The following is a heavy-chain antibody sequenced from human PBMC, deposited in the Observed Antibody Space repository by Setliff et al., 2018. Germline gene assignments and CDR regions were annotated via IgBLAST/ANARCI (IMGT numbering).Heavy chain of an antibody. Sequence: SETLSLTCTVSGGSINNYYWSWIRQAPGKGLEWVGYVYYTGTTNYSPSLKGRVIISVDASKNRLSLQLNSVTPADTAVYYCARESAGDESVRHLYYTDGWGRGTTVT. CDR3: ARESAGDESVRHLYYTDG. D-gene: IGHD1-1*01. V-gene: IGHV4-59*01. CDR1: GGSINNYY. J-gene: IGHJ6*03. CDR2: VYYTGTT.